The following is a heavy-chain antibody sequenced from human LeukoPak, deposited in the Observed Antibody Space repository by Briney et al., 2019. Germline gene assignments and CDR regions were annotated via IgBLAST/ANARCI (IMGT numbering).Heavy chain of an antibody. CDR1: GGSISSYY. D-gene: IGHD3-10*01. J-gene: IGHJ4*02. CDR2: IYYSGST. V-gene: IGHV4-59*01. Sequence: SETLSLTCTVSGGSISSYYWSWIRQPPGKGLEWIGYIYYSGSTNHNPSLKSRVTISVDTSKNQFSLKLSSVTAADTAVYYCARTMVRGVINYFDYWGQGTLVTVSS. CDR3: ARTMVRGVINYFDY.